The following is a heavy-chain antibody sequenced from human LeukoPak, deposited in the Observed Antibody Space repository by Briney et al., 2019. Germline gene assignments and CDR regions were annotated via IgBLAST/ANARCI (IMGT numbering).Heavy chain of an antibody. D-gene: IGHD5-18*01. CDR1: GGSISSHY. CDR2: IFYSGST. Sequence: PSETLSLTCTVSGGSISSHYWSWIRQPPGKGLEWIGYIFYSGSTNYNPSLKSRVTISVDTSKNQFSLKLSSVTAADTAVYYCARDNTAMVTGYFDYWGQGALVTVSS. V-gene: IGHV4-59*11. J-gene: IGHJ4*02. CDR3: ARDNTAMVTGYFDY.